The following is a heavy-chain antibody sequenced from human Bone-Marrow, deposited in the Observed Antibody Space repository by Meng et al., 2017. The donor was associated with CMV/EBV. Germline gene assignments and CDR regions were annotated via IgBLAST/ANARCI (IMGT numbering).Heavy chain of an antibody. Sequence: SCAASGFTFSSYSMNWVRQAPGKGLEWVSYISSSSTIYYADSVKGRFTISRDNAKKSLYLQMNSLRAEDTAVYYCARRYYYDRSGYPYYFDYWGQGTLVTVSS. J-gene: IGHJ4*02. V-gene: IGHV3-48*04. CDR2: ISSSSTI. CDR1: GFTFSSYS. D-gene: IGHD3-22*01. CDR3: ARRYYYDRSGYPYYFDY.